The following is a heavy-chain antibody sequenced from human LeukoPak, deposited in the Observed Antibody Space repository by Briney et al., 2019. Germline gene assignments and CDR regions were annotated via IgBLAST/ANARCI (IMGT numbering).Heavy chain of an antibody. CDR2: INPSGGST. J-gene: IGHJ5*02. V-gene: IGHV1-46*01. CDR3: ARGNGRFSDNWFDP. D-gene: IGHD2-8*01. Sequence: ASVKVSCKASGYTFTSYYMHWVRQAPGQGLEWMGIINPSGGSTSYAQKFQGRVTMTRDTSISTAYMEVSSLTSDDTAVYFCARGNGRFSDNWFDPWGQGTRVTVSS. CDR1: GYTFTSYY.